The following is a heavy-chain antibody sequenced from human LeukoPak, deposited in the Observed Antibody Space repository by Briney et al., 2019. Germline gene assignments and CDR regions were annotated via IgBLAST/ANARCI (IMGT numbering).Heavy chain of an antibody. CDR3: AIERGTSRAFDI. Sequence: GGSLRLSCAASGFTVSSNYMSWVRQAPGKGLEWASVIYSGGSTYYADSVKGRFTISRDNSKNTLYLQMNSLRAEDTAVYYCAIERGTSRAFDIWGQGTMVTVSS. V-gene: IGHV3-53*01. CDR1: GFTVSSNY. D-gene: IGHD1-1*01. J-gene: IGHJ3*02. CDR2: IYSGGST.